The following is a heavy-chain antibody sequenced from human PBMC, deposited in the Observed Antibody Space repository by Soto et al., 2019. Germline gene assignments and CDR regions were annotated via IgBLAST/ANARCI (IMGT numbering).Heavy chain of an antibody. Sequence: PGGSLSLSCAASGFTFSSYWMSWVRQAPGKGLEWVANIKQDGSEKYYVDSVKGRFTISRDNATNSLYLQMNSLRAEDTAVYYCARDTPPYYDFWTGYRRTAYFDYWGQGTLVTVSS. J-gene: IGHJ4*02. V-gene: IGHV3-7*03. D-gene: IGHD3-3*01. CDR2: IKQDGSEK. CDR3: ARDTPPYYDFWTGYRRTAYFDY. CDR1: GFTFSSYW.